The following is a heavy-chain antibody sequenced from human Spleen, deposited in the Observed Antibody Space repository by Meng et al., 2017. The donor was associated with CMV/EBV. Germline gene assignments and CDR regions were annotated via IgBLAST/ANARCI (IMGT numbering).Heavy chain of an antibody. CDR2: VRSKVYGGTT. CDR1: GFTFGDYA. D-gene: IGHD3-22*01. Sequence: GGSLRLSCTPSGFTFGDYAINWVRQAPGKGLAWVGFVRSKVYGGTTEYVASVKGRFTISRDDSKSIAHLQMSSLKTEDTAVYYCTSRRDFSVSTGYYYGFWGQGTLVTVSS. V-gene: IGHV3-49*04. CDR3: TSRRDFSVSTGYYYGF. J-gene: IGHJ4*02.